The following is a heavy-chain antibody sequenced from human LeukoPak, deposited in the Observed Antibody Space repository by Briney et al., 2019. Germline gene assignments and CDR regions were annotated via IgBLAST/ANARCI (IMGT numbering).Heavy chain of an antibody. CDR2: INTDGSVT. CDR1: GFTFSAYW. J-gene: IGHJ5*02. D-gene: IGHD3-10*01. V-gene: IGHV3-74*01. Sequence: GGSLRLSCAASGFTFSAYWIHWVRQPPGKGLVWVSVINTDGSVTRYADSVKGRFTISRDNVKNTLYLQMNSLRAEDTAVYYCAGPSLDASAMGFDPWGQGTLVTVSS. CDR3: AGPSLDASAMGFDP.